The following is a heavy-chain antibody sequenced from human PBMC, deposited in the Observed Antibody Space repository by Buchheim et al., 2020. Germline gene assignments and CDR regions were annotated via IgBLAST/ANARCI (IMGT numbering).Heavy chain of an antibody. D-gene: IGHD2-2*01. CDR3: ARDRGNSTTWYEFLEN. V-gene: IGHV3-23*01. J-gene: IGHJ4*02. CDR2: ISGSGAST. CDR1: GFTFSGFA. Sequence: EVQLLESGGGLVQPGGSLRLSCAASGFTFSGFAMSWVRQAPGKRLEWVSAISGSGASTYYADSVRGRFNISRDNSKKTLYLRMNSMRAEDTAVYYCARDRGNSTTWYEFLENWGQGTL.